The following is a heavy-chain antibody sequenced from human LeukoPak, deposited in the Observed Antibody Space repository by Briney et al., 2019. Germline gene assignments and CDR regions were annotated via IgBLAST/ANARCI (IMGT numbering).Heavy chain of an antibody. CDR3: AGAAIGVAVLAHPPAPNYGMDV. D-gene: IGHD6-19*01. CDR1: GCTFTSYC. V-gene: IGHV1-18*01. Sequence: GASVTVSCTASGCTFTSYCISWVRQPPGQGLEWMGWINAYNGNKNYAHKLQRGVTMTTDTTTSTAYMELRSLRSDDTAVYYCAGAAIGVAVLAHPPAPNYGMDVWGQGTTVTVSS. CDR2: INAYNGNK. J-gene: IGHJ6*02.